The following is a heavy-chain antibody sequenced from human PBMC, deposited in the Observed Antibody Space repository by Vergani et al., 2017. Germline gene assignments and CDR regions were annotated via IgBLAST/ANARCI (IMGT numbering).Heavy chain of an antibody. CDR1: GFTFSSYA. V-gene: IGHV3-23*01. D-gene: IGHD3-3*01. CDR2: IGGSGCST. CDR3: ANLVGDYDFWSGYSRGVGYFDD. J-gene: IGHJ4*02. Sequence: EVQLLESGGGLVQPGGSLRLSCAASGFTFSSYAMSWVRQAPGKGLEWVSAIGGSGCSTYNADSVKGRLTISRDNSKNTLYLQMNSLRAEYTAVYYCANLVGDYDFWSGYSRGVGYFDDWGQGTLVTVSS.